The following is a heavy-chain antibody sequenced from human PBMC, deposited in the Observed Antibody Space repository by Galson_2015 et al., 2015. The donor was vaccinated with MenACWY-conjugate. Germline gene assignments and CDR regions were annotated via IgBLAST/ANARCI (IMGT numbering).Heavy chain of an antibody. Sequence: SLRLSCAASGFTFSSYSMNWVRQAPGKGLEWVSSISSSSYIYYADSVKGRFTISRDNAKNSLYLQMNSLRAEDTAVYYCARGERAVAGTVDYFDYWGQGTLVTVSS. V-gene: IGHV3-21*01. CDR1: GFTFSSYS. D-gene: IGHD6-19*01. CDR2: ISSSSYI. J-gene: IGHJ4*02. CDR3: ARGERAVAGTVDYFDY.